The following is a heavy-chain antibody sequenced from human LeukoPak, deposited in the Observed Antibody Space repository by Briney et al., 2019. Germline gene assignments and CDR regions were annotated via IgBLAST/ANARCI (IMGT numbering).Heavy chain of an antibody. J-gene: IGHJ4*02. CDR3: ARARLYFDY. CDR1: GGSFSDYS. CDR2: IIHSGSS. D-gene: IGHD6-6*01. Sequence: SETLSLTCAVYGGSFSDYSWTWIRQSPGKALEWIGEIIHSGSSHYNPSLKSRVTISVDTSKNQFSLKLTSVTAADTAVYYCARARLYFDYWGQGTLVTVSS. V-gene: IGHV4-34*12.